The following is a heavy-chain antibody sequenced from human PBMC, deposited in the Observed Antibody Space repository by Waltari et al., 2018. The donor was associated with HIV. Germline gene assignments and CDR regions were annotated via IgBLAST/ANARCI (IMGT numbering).Heavy chain of an antibody. CDR2: VFYSGTT. CDR3: ANSRVAAGLDS. D-gene: IGHD1-26*01. J-gene: IGHJ4*02. V-gene: IGHV4-59*01. Sequence: QVQLQESGPGLVKPSETLSLMCTVSGGSIGTNFWSWIRQPPGKGLEWIGYVFYSGTTNYNPSLKSRVTISVDTSKNQFSLNLRSVTAADTAVYYCANSRVAAGLDSWGQGTQVTVSS. CDR1: GGSIGTNF.